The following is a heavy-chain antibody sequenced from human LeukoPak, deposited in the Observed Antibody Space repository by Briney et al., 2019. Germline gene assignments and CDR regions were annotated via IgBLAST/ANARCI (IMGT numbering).Heavy chain of an antibody. D-gene: IGHD3-16*01. Sequence: GGSLRLSCAASGFTFSSNYMGGVRQAPGKGLEGVSVIYSGGSINYADSVKNRFTISRDNSKNTLYLQMNSLRAEDTAVYYCARVGPLQIYYYGMDVWGQGTTVTVSS. CDR2: IYSGGSI. V-gene: IGHV3-66*01. J-gene: IGHJ6*02. CDR3: ARVGPLQIYYYGMDV. CDR1: GFTFSSNY.